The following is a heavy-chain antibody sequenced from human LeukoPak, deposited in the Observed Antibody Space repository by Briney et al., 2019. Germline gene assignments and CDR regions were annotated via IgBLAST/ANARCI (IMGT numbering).Heavy chain of an antibody. CDR3: ARAYYDFWSGRYFDY. J-gene: IGHJ4*02. D-gene: IGHD3-3*01. V-gene: IGHV4-34*01. CDR1: GGSFSGYY. CDR2: INHSGST. Sequence: SETLSLTCAVYGGSFSGYYWSWIRQPPGKGLEWTGEINHSGSTNYNPSLKSRVTISVDTSKNQFSLKLSSVTAADTAVYYCARAYYDFWSGRYFDYWGQGTLVTVSS.